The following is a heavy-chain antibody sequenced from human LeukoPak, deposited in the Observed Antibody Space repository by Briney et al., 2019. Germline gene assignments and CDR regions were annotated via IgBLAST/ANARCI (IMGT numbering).Heavy chain of an antibody. Sequence: GGSLRLSCAASGFNFSDYYMGWIRQAPGKGLEWISSITDSGGNIYYADSVRGRFTISRDNAKNSLFLQVNSLRAEDTAVYYCAKVRHGDFDHWGQGTLVTVSS. V-gene: IGHV3-11*04. CDR3: AKVRHGDFDH. D-gene: IGHD4-17*01. CDR1: GFNFSDYY. J-gene: IGHJ5*02. CDR2: ITDSGGNI.